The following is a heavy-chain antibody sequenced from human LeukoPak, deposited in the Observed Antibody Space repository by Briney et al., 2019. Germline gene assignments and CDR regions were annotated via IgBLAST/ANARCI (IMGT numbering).Heavy chain of an antibody. V-gene: IGHV3-23*01. Sequence: GGSLRLSCAASGFTFSNYAMNWVRQAPGKGLEWVSTIRGGGGTTYYADSVKGRFTISRDSSKNTLYLQMNSLRAEDTAAYYCAKGRRDGHNFDFDYWGQGTLVTVSS. D-gene: IGHD5-24*01. J-gene: IGHJ4*02. CDR3: AKGRRDGHNFDFDY. CDR2: IRGGGGTT. CDR1: GFTFSNYA.